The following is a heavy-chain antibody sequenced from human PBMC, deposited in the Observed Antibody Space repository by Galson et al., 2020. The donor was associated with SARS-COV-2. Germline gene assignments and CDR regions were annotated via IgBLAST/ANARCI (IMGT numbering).Heavy chain of an antibody. CDR2: ISTYDGNT. Sequence: ASVKVSCKTSGYTFINYGISWVRQAPGQGLEWMGWISTYDGNTNYAQKLQGRVTMTTDTSTTTAYMELRSLRSDDTAVYYCARELGILTGRTNDYWGQGTLVTVSS. J-gene: IGHJ4*02. D-gene: IGHD3-9*01. CDR3: ARELGILTGRTNDY. V-gene: IGHV1-18*01. CDR1: GYTFINYG.